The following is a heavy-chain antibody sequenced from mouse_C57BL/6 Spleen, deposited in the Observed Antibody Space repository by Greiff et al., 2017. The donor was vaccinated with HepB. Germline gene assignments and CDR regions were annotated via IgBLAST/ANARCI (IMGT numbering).Heavy chain of an antibody. CDR1: GYTFTSYG. D-gene: IGHD1-1*02. Sequence: QVQLQQSGAELARPGASVKLSCKASGYTFTSYGISWVKQRTGQGLEWIGEIYPRSGNTYYNEKFKGKATLTADKSCITAYMEFRSLTSEDSAVYFCARRYYGDYFDYWGQGTTLTVSS. CDR3: ARRYYGDYFDY. CDR2: IYPRSGNT. V-gene: IGHV1-81*01. J-gene: IGHJ2*01.